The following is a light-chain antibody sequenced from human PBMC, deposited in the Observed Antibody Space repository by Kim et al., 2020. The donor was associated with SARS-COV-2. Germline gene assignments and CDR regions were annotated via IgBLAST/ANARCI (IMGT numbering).Light chain of an antibody. CDR3: KQYDTLPWT. J-gene: IGKJ1*01. CDR2: DAS. CDR1: QSVSDVY. V-gene: IGKV3-20*01. Sequence: EIVLTQSPGTLSLSPGERATLSCRASQSVSDVYLAWYQQQPGQPPRLLMSDASNRAAVIPDRFSVSGSTTDFTLTISGVETEDSAVYYCKQYDTLPWTFGRGTKVDIK.